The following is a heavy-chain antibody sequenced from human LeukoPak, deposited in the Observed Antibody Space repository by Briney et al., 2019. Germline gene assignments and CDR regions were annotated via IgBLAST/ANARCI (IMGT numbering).Heavy chain of an antibody. J-gene: IGHJ4*02. D-gene: IGHD3-16*01. Sequence: GGSLRLSCAASGFTFSSYWMSWVRQAPGKGLEWVANIKQDGSEKYYVDSVKGRSTISRDNAKNSLYLQMNSPRAEDTAVYYCARPPLGGQPYYDYWGQGTLVTVSS. V-gene: IGHV3-7*01. CDR1: GFTFSSYW. CDR3: ARPPLGGQPYYDY. CDR2: IKQDGSEK.